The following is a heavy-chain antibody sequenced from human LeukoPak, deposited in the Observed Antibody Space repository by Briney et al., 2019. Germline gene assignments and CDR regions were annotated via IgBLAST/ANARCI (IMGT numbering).Heavy chain of an antibody. Sequence: GGSLRLSCAASGFGFSDYGTHWVRQAPGKGLEWVAVISYDGSNKYYADSVKGRFTISRDNSKNTLYLQMNSLRAEDTAVYYCARVISIAAASYDAFDIWGQGTMVTVSS. J-gene: IGHJ3*02. CDR3: ARVISIAAASYDAFDI. CDR1: GFGFSDYG. V-gene: IGHV3-30*19. D-gene: IGHD6-13*01. CDR2: ISYDGSNK.